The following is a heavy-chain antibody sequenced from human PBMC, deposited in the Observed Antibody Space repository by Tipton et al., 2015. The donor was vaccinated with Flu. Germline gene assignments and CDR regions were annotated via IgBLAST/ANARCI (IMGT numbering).Heavy chain of an antibody. CDR3: ARVVFGVVTFDY. V-gene: IGHV4-39*01. D-gene: IGHD3-3*01. CDR2: IFPSGTT. CDR1: SGSIRSTNYF. J-gene: IGHJ4*02. Sequence: GLVKPSETLSLTCTVSSGSIRSTNYFCAWIRQPPGKRLELIGSIFPSGTTYYNPSLKSRVTISVDTSKSQFSLMLSSVTAADTAVYYCARVVFGVVTFDYWGQGTLVTVSS.